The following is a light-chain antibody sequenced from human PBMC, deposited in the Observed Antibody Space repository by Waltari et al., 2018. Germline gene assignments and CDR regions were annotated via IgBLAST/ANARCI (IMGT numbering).Light chain of an antibody. J-gene: IGLJ3*02. Sequence: YELTQPPSVSVSPGQTARISCSGAALPTKYAFWYQQKSGQAPVLVIYDDDKRPSGIPERFSGSSSGSMATLTITGAQVGDEADYYCYSADGSGDLGVFGGGTKVTVL. CDR3: YSADGSGDLGV. CDR2: DDD. CDR1: ALPTKY. V-gene: IGLV3-10*01.